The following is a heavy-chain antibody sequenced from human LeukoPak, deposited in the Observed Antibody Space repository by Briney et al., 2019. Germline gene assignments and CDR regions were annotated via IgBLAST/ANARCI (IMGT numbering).Heavy chain of an antibody. CDR1: GFTFRNNW. D-gene: IGHD3-3*01. J-gene: IGHJ4*02. CDR2: ISGSGGST. CDR3: AKFRGPYDFWSGYYDY. Sequence: GGSLRLSCAASGFTFRNNWMTWVRQAPGKGLEWVSAISGSGGSTYYADSVKGRFTISRDNSKNTLYLQMNSLRAEDTAVYYCAKFRGPYDFWSGYYDYWGQGTLVTVSS. V-gene: IGHV3-23*01.